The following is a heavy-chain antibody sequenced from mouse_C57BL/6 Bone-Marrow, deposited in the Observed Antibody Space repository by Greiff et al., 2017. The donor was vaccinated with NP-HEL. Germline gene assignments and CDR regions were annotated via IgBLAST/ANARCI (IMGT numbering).Heavy chain of an antibody. Sequence: VQLKQSGAELVRPGASVKLSCTASGFNIKDDYMHWVKQWPEQGLEWIGWIDPENGDTEYASKFQGKATITADTSSNTAYLQLSSLTSEDTAVYYCTTEGYYDYGTGYYYAMDYWGQGTSVTVSS. J-gene: IGHJ4*01. CDR3: TTEGYYDYGTGYYYAMDY. CDR1: GFNIKDDY. V-gene: IGHV14-4*01. D-gene: IGHD2-4*01. CDR2: IDPENGDT.